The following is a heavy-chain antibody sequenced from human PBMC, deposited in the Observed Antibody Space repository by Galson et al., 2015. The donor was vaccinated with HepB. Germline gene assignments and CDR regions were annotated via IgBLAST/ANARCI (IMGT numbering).Heavy chain of an antibody. V-gene: IGHV3-23*01. J-gene: IGHJ5*02. Sequence: SLRLSCAASGFTFSSYAMSWVRQAPGKGLEWVSAISGSGGSTYYADSVKGRFTISRDNSKNTLYLQMNSLRAEDTAVYYCAKDEGSGWFSFWVDPLGQGTLVTVSS. D-gene: IGHD6-19*01. CDR1: GFTFSSYA. CDR2: ISGSGGST. CDR3: AKDEGSGWFSFWVDP.